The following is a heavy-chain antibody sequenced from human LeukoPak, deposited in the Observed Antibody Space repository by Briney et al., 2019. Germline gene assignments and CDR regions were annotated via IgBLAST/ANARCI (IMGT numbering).Heavy chain of an antibody. V-gene: IGHV4-61*02. CDR2: IYTSGST. D-gene: IGHD1-7*01. Sequence: SQTLSLTCTVSGGSISSGSYYWSWIRQPAGKGLEWIGRIYTSGSTNYNPSLKSRVTISVDTSKNQFSLKLSSVTAADTAVYYCARLITGTTTAFDIWGQGTMVTVSS. CDR3: ARLITGTTTAFDI. J-gene: IGHJ3*02. CDR1: GGSISSGSYY.